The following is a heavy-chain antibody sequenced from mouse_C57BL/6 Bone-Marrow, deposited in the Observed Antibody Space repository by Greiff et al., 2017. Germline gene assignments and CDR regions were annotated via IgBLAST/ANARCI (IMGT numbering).Heavy chain of an antibody. CDR1: GFTFNTYA. J-gene: IGHJ3*01. V-gene: IGHV10-3*01. D-gene: IGHD2-4*01. CDR3: VRGGYDYLAWFAY. Sequence: GGGLVQPKGSLKLSCAASGFTFNTYAMHWVRQAPGKGLEWVARIRSNSWNYATYYADSVKDRFTISSNDSQSQLYLQMNNLKTEDTAMYYCVRGGYDYLAWFAYWGQGTLVTVSA. CDR2: IRSNSWNYAT.